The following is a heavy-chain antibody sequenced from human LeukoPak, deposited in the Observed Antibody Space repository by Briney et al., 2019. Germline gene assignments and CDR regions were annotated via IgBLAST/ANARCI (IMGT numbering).Heavy chain of an antibody. V-gene: IGHV3-23*01. CDR2: ISGIGGSI. CDR1: GFTVITND. D-gene: IGHD2-8*01. J-gene: IGHJ6*03. Sequence: PGGSLRLSCAASGFTVITNDMTWVRQAPGKGLEWVSAISGIGGSIYYADSVKGRFTISRDNSKNTLYLQMNSLRAEDTAVYYCAKAQGRSLGYCTNGVCYSGYYYMDVWGKGTTVTVSS. CDR3: AKAQGRSLGYCTNGVCYSGYYYMDV.